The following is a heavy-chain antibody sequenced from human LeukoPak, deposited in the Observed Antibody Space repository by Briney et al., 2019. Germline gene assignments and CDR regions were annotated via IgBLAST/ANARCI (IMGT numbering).Heavy chain of an antibody. CDR3: ARGRRLPYNWFDP. CDR2: MNPNSGNT. V-gene: IGHV1-8*01. D-gene: IGHD5-12*01. Sequence: ASVKVSCKASGYTFTSYDINWVRQATGQGLEWMGWMNPNSGNTVYAQKFQGRVTMTRNTSISTAYMELSSLRSEDTAVYYCARGRRLPYNWFDPWGQGTLVTVSS. CDR1: GYTFTSYD. J-gene: IGHJ5*02.